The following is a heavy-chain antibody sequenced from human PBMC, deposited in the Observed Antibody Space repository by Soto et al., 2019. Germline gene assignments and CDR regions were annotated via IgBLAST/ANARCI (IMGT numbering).Heavy chain of an antibody. J-gene: IGHJ5*02. CDR2: IYSSGST. CDR1: GGAINSYY. CDR3: ERDEQFSDWYDP. V-gene: IGHV4-4*07. Sequence: PSETLSLTCTVSGGAINSYYWTWIRQPAGKGLEWIGRIYSSGSTKYNPSLQSRVTMSLDTSKNQFSLRLTSVTAADTAVYYCERDEQFSDWYDPWGQGTLVTVSS. D-gene: IGHD3-3*01.